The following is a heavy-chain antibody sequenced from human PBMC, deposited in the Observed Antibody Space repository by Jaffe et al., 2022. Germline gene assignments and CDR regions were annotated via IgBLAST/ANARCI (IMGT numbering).Heavy chain of an antibody. V-gene: IGHV1-46*01. CDR3: ARANYYDSSGYYYRAYYYMDV. Sequence: QVQLVQSGAEVKKPGASVKVSCKASGYTFTSYYMHWVRQAPGQGLEWMGIINPSGGSTSYAQKFQGRVTMTRDTSTSTVYMELSSLRSEDTAVYYCARANYYDSSGYYYRAYYYMDVWGKGTTVTVSS. J-gene: IGHJ6*03. CDR1: GYTFTSYY. D-gene: IGHD3-22*01. CDR2: INPSGGST.